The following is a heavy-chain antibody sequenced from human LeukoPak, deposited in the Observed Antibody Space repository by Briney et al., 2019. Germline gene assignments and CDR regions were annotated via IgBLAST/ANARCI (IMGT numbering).Heavy chain of an antibody. CDR3: ARGRRKYCSSTSCPPNDYYYGMDV. J-gene: IGHJ6*02. D-gene: IGHD2-2*01. Sequence: SETLSLTCAVYGGSFSGYYWSWIRQPPGKGLEWIGEINHSGSTNYNPSLKSRVTISVDTSKNQFSLKLSSVTAADTAVYYGARGRRKYCSSTSCPPNDYYYGMDVWGQGTTVTVSS. CDR2: INHSGST. V-gene: IGHV4-34*01. CDR1: GGSFSGYY.